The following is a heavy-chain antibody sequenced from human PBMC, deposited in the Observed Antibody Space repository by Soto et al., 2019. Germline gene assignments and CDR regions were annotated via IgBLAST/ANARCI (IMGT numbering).Heavy chain of an antibody. V-gene: IGHV3-30-3*01. D-gene: IGHD6-19*01. J-gene: IGHJ4*02. CDR1: GFTFSSYA. CDR2: ISYDGSNK. CDR3: ARDNSPYSSGWHNRHFDY. Sequence: QVQLVESGGGVVQPGRSLKLSCAASGFTFSSYAMHWVRQAPGKGLEWVAVISYDGSNKYYADSVKGRFTISRDNSKNTLYLQMNSLRAEDTAVYYCARDNSPYSSGWHNRHFDYWGQGTLVNVSS.